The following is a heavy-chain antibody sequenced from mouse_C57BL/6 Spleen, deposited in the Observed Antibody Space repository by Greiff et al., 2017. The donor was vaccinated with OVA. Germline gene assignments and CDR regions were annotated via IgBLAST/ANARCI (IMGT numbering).Heavy chain of an antibody. CDR3: ARQIYYDYEDY. J-gene: IGHJ2*01. CDR2: ISSGGSYT. CDR1: GFTFSSYG. Sequence: EVKLMESGGDLVKPGGSLKLSCAASGFTFSSYGMSWVRQTPDKRLEWVATISSGGSYTYYPDSVKGRFTISRDNAKNTLYLQMSSLKSEDTAMYYCARQIYYDYEDYWGQGTTLTVSS. V-gene: IGHV5-6*01. D-gene: IGHD2-4*01.